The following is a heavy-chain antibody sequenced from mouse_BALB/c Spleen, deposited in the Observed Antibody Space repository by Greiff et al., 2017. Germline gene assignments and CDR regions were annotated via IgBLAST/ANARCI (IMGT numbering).Heavy chain of an antibody. Sequence: QVQLKESGPGLVAPSQSLSITCTVSGFSLTGYGLNWVRQPPGKGPEWLGMIWGDGSTDYNSALKSRLSISKDNSKSQVFLKMNSLQTDDTARYYCAREGLAYWGQGTLVTVSA. V-gene: IGHV2-6-7*01. CDR1: GFSLTGYG. J-gene: IGHJ3*01. CDR2: IWGDGST. CDR3: AREGLAY.